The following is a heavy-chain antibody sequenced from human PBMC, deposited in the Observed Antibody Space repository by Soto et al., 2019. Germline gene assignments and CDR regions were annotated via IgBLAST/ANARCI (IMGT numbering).Heavy chain of an antibody. CDR1: GFTFSSYG. CDR2: IYSGGNT. CDR3: ATAKLLLPWLFDY. V-gene: IGHV3-66*01. Sequence: GGSLRLSCAASGFTFSSYGMHWVRQAPGKGLEWVAVIYSGGNTYYADSVKGRFIISRDDSKNTLFLQMNSLRAEDTAVYYCATAKLLLPWLFDYWGQGTLITVSS. J-gene: IGHJ4*02. D-gene: IGHD2-15*01.